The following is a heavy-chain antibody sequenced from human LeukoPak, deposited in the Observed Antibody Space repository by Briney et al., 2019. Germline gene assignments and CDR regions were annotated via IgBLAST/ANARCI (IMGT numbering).Heavy chain of an antibody. D-gene: IGHD3-22*01. CDR2: ISYDGSNK. CDR3: AKDPYYDSSGYHSHLDY. CDR1: GFTFSSYG. J-gene: IGHJ4*02. V-gene: IGHV3-30*18. Sequence: GGSLRLSCAASGFTFSSYGMHWVRQAPGKGLEGVAVISYDGSNKYYADSVKGRFTISRDNSKNTLYLQMNSLRAEDTAVYYCAKDPYYDSSGYHSHLDYWGQGTLVTVSS.